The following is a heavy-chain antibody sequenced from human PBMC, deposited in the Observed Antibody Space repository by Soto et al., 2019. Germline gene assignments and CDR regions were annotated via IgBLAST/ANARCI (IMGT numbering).Heavy chain of an antibody. CDR1: VYTFSDYD. J-gene: IGHJ4*02. Sequence: QVPLVQSGAEVKKPGASVKVTCKTSVYTFSDYDVSWVREAAGQWLEWMGWMRPNSGKTGYVEKYQGRITMTANISLGPAYMELHSLRSEDTARYFCARGRIGAAFWGQGTQVPVSS. V-gene: IGHV1-8*01. D-gene: IGHD2-15*01. CDR2: MRPNSGKT. CDR3: ARGRIGAAF.